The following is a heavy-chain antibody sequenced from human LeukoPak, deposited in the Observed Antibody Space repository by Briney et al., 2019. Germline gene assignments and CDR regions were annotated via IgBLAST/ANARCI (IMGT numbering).Heavy chain of an antibody. D-gene: IGHD5-12*01. Sequence: GGSLRLSCAASGFTFSSYSMNWVRQAPGKGLEWVSSISSSSSYIYYADSVKGRFTISRDNSKNTLYLQMNSLRAEDTAVYYCASGYSGYELLSNDYWGQGTLVTVSS. CDR1: GFTFSSYS. CDR2: ISSSSSYI. CDR3: ASGYSGYELLSNDY. V-gene: IGHV3-21*04. J-gene: IGHJ4*02.